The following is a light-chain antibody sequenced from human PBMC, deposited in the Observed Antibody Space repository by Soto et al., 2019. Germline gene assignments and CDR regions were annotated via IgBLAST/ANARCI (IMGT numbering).Light chain of an antibody. J-gene: IGKJ2*01. Sequence: EIVLTQSPGTLSLAPGERATLSCRVSQTVSTNYLAWYQQKPGQAPRLVIYDASSRATGIPERFSGSGSRTDFTLTISRLEPEDFAVYYCQQYGGSPHTFGQGTKLEIK. CDR1: QTVSTNY. V-gene: IGKV3-20*01. CDR3: QQYGGSPHT. CDR2: DAS.